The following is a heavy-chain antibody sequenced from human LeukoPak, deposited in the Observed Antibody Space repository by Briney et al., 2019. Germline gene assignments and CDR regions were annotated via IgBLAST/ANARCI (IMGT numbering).Heavy chain of an antibody. CDR3: ATAIDNSKYPLDYYYYMDV. J-gene: IGHJ6*03. D-gene: IGHD1-7*01. V-gene: IGHV1-69-2*01. Sequence: ATVKISCXASGYTFTDYYMHWVQQAPGKGLEWMGLVDPEDGETIYAEKFQGRVTITADTSTDTAYMELSSLRSEDTAVYYCATAIDNSKYPLDYYYYMDVWGKGTTVTVSS. CDR1: GYTFTDYY. CDR2: VDPEDGET.